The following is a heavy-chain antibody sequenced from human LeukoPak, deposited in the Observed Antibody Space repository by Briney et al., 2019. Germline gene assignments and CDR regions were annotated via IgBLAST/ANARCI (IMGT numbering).Heavy chain of an antibody. D-gene: IGHD3-9*01. V-gene: IGHV3-21*01. CDR1: GFSLSSYS. Sequence: GSLRLSCAASGFSLSSYSMNWVRQAPGKGLEWVSSITISSNFIYYAGSVRGRFTISRDNAKNSLYLQMNSLRAEDTAVYFCARDGHGDGILTGYSYFGMDVWGQGTTVTVSS. CDR3: ARDGHGDGILTGYSYFGMDV. CDR2: ITISSNFI. J-gene: IGHJ6*02.